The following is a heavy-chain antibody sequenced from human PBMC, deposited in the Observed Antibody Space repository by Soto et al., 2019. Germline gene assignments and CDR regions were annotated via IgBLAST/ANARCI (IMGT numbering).Heavy chain of an antibody. CDR3: ARDREDIVVVPAAD. V-gene: IGHV1-69*01. D-gene: IGHD2-2*01. Sequence: QVQLVQSGAEVKKPGSSVKVSCKASGGTFSRYAISWVRQAPGQGLQWMGGIIPIFGTANYAQKFQDRVRITADEFTSTAYMELSRLRSEDTAVYYCARDREDIVVVPAADWGQGTLVTVSS. CDR1: GGTFSRYA. J-gene: IGHJ4*02. CDR2: IIPIFGTA.